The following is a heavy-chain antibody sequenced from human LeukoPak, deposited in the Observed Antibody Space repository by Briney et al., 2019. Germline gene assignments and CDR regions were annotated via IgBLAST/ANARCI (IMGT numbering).Heavy chain of an antibody. CDR2: IIPIFGTA. CDR3: ARSLEDSSSWYYFDY. CDR1: GGTFSSYA. D-gene: IGHD6-13*01. V-gene: IGHV1-69*13. Sequence: GASVKVSCKASGGTFSSYAISWVRQAPGQGLERMGGIIPIFGTANYAQKFQGRVTITADESTSTAYMELSSLRTEDTAVYYCARSLEDSSSWYYFDYWGQGTLVTVSS. J-gene: IGHJ4*02.